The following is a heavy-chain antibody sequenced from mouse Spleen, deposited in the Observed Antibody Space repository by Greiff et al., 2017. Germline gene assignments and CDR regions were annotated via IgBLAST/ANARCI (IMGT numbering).Heavy chain of an antibody. CDR2: ISSGSSTI. CDR3: ASGDAMDY. J-gene: IGHJ4*01. V-gene: IGHV5-17*01. CDR1: GFTFSDYG. Sequence: DVKLVESGGGLVKPGGSLKLSCAASGFTFSDYGMHWVRQAPEKGLEWVAYISSGSSTIYYADTVKGRFTISRDNAKNTLFLQMTSLRSEDTAMYYCASGDAMDYWGQGTSVTVSS.